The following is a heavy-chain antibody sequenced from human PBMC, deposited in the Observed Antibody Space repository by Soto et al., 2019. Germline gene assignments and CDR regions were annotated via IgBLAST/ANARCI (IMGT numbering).Heavy chain of an antibody. D-gene: IGHD6-13*01. CDR2: IYYRGNA. CDR3: ARGPRAAAGTVY. V-gene: IGHV4-39*02. Sequence: LETLSLTCSFSDDSINSDKYYLGWIRQPPGKGLEWIGSIYYRGNAYYNPSLQTRVTISLDKSTSTAYMELRSLRSDDTAVYYCARGPRAAAGTVYWGQGTLVTVSS. J-gene: IGHJ4*02. CDR1: DDSINSDKYY.